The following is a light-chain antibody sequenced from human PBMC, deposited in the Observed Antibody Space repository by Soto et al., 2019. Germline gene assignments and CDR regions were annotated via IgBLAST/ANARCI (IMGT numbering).Light chain of an antibody. CDR2: WGS. V-gene: IGKV2-28*01. J-gene: IGKJ5*01. CDR1: QSLLHSTGNNN. CDR3: MQGRQLPLT. Sequence: DIVLTQSPLSLPVTPGEPASISCRSSQSLLHSTGNNNLDWYLQKPGQPPQLLIYWGSSRASGVPDRLSGSGSGTDFTLTISRVEADDVGAYYCMQGRQLPLTFGQGTRLDIK.